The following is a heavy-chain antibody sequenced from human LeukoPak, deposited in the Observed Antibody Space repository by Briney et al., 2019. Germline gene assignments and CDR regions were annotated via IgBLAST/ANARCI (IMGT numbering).Heavy chain of an antibody. Sequence: TETLPLTCTVSGGSISSYYWSWIRQPPGQGLEWIGYIYYSGSTSYSPSLKSRVTMSLHTSKNQFSLRLSSLTAADTAVYYRARSWEIGMVFDSWGQGTLVTVSS. CDR2: IYYSGST. CDR3: ARSWEIGMVFDS. D-gene: IGHD3-10*01. V-gene: IGHV4-59*08. CDR1: GGSISSYY. J-gene: IGHJ4*02.